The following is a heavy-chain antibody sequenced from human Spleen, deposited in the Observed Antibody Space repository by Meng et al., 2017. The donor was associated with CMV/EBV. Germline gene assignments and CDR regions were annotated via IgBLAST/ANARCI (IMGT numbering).Heavy chain of an antibody. J-gene: IGHJ6*02. Sequence: SLKISCAASGFTFDDYAMHWVRQAPGKGLEWVSGISWNSGSIGYADSVKGRFTISRDNAKNSLYLQMNSLRAEDTALYYCAKDIKAVYYYYYGMDVWGQGTTVTVSS. V-gene: IGHV3-9*01. CDR2: ISWNSGSI. CDR3: AKDIKAVYYYYYGMDV. CDR1: GFTFDDYA.